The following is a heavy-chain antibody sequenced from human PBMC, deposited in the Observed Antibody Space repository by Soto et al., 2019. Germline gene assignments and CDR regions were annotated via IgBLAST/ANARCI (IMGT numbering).Heavy chain of an antibody. CDR2: IIPIFGTA. V-gene: IGHV1-69*13. CDR3: ARFSGIAVAGRPPRFDY. CDR1: GGTFSSYA. J-gene: IGHJ4*02. Sequence: RASVKVSCKASGGTFSSYAISWVRQAPGQGLEWMGGIIPIFGTANYAQKFQGRVTITADESTSTAYMELSSLRSEDTAVYYCARFSGIAVAGRPPRFDYWGQGTLVTVSS. D-gene: IGHD6-19*01.